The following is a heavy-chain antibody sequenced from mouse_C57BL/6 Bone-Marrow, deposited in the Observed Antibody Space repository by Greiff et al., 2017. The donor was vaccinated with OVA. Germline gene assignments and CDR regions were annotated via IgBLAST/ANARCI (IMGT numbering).Heavy chain of an antibody. V-gene: IGHV5-6*01. J-gene: IGHJ2*01. Sequence: EVQLVESGGDLVKPGGSLKLSCAASGFTFSSYGMSWVRQTPDKRLEWVATISSGGSYTYYPDSVKGRFTISRDNAKNTLYLQMSSLKSEDTAMYCCARHYYGSSYYWGQGTTLTVSS. D-gene: IGHD1-1*01. CDR2: ISSGGSYT. CDR3: ARHYYGSSYY. CDR1: GFTFSSYG.